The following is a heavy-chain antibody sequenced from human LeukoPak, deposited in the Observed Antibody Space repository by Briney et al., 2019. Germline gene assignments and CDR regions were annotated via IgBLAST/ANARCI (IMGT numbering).Heavy chain of an antibody. V-gene: IGHV4-4*08. D-gene: IGHD3-9*01. CDR2: IYTSGST. J-gene: IGHJ5*02. CDR3: ARDYDVLTAYPPTQLFDP. Sequence: PSETLSLTCTVSGGSISGYYWSWLRQPPGKGLEWIAYIYTSGSTNYNPSLKSRVTMSVDTSKNQFSLKLNSVTAADTAVYYCARDYDVLTAYPPTQLFDPWGQGTLVTVSS. CDR1: GGSISGYY.